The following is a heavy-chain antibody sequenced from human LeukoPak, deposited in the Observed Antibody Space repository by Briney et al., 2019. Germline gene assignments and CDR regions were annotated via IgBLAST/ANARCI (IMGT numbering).Heavy chain of an antibody. CDR3: TKESVTYLDY. V-gene: IGHV3-48*02. D-gene: IGHD2-21*02. J-gene: IGHJ4*02. CDR1: GFTFSNYG. Sequence: GGSLRLSCAASGFTFSNYGMIWVRQAPGKGLEWVSYISSSSSSIYYADSVKGRFTISRDNAKNSLYLQMNSLRDEDTAVYYCTKESVTYLDYWGQGTLVTVSS. CDR2: ISSSSSSI.